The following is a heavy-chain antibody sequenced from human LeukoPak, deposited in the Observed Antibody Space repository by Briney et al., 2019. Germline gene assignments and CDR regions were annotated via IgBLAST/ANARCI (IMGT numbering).Heavy chain of an antibody. CDR3: ALIGVVIPPDTYDV. D-gene: IGHD2-21*01. V-gene: IGHV3-30*02. Sequence: GGSLRLSCSALGFTFSGYAFHWVRQAPGKGLEWLAFIRYDGCDSYYTDSVKGRFTISRDNSKKTLYLQMDSLRTEDTAFYYCALIGVVIPPDTYDVWGQGTLVTVSS. CDR2: IRYDGCDS. J-gene: IGHJ3*01. CDR1: GFTFSGYA.